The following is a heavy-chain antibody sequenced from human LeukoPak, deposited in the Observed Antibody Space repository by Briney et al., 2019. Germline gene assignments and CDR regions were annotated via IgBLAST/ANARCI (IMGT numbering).Heavy chain of an antibody. D-gene: IGHD3-16*01. Sequence: GGSLRLSCAASGFTFSSYSMNWVRQAPGKGLEWVSSISSSSSYIYYADSVKGRFTISRDNAKNSLYLQMNSLRAEDTAVYYCARAGGAGYYYYYMDVWGKGTTVTVSS. V-gene: IGHV3-21*01. CDR1: GFTFSSYS. CDR2: ISSSSSYI. J-gene: IGHJ6*03. CDR3: ARAGGAGYYYYYMDV.